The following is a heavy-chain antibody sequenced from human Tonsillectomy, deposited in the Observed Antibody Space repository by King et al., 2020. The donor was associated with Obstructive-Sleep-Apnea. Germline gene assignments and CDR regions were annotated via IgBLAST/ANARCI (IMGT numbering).Heavy chain of an antibody. D-gene: IGHD3-10*01. J-gene: IGHJ6*02. CDR1: GFTFSSYW. CDR3: ARDRGGLRSYYYYGMDV. V-gene: IGHV3-7*03. CDR2: IKQDGSEK. Sequence: VQLVESGGGLVQPGGSLRLSCAAAGFTFSSYWMSLVRQAPGKGLEWVANIKQDGSEKYYVDSVKGRFTISRDTAKNSLYLHMNSLRAEDTAVYYCARDRGGLRSYYYYGMDVWGQGTTVTVSS.